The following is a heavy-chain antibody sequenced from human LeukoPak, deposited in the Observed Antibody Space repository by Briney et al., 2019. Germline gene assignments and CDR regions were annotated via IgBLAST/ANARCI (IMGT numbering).Heavy chain of an antibody. J-gene: IGHJ6*02. CDR3: ARDSESPMVSISHGLDV. CDR2: VNAGNGNT. CDR1: GYTFTTYS. V-gene: IGHV1-3*01. Sequence: ASVKVSCKASGYTFTTYSMHWVRQAPGQKPEWMGWVNAGNGNTRFSQKFQGRVSITRDTPASTAYVELSSLRSEDTAVYYCARDSESPMVSISHGLDVWGQGTTVTVSS. D-gene: IGHD3-10*01.